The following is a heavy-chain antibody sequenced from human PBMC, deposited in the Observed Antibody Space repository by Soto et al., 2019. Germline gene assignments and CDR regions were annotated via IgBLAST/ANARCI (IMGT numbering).Heavy chain of an antibody. CDR1: GGSISSGGYS. D-gene: IGHD2-15*01. Sequence: SETLSLTCAVSGGSISSGGYSWSWIRQPPGKGLEWIGYIYHSGSTYYNPSLKSRVTISVDRSKNQFSLKLSSVTAADTAVYYCARAVARGGLFDYWGQGTLVTVSS. CDR3: ARAVARGGLFDY. V-gene: IGHV4-30-2*01. CDR2: IYHSGST. J-gene: IGHJ4*02.